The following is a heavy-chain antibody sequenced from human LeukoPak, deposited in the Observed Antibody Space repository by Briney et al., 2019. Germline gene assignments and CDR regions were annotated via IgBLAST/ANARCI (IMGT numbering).Heavy chain of an antibody. V-gene: IGHV6-1*01. Sequence: SQTLSLTCAISGDSVSSNSAAWNWIRQSPSRGLEWLGRTYYRSKWYNDYAVSVKSRITINPDTSKNQFSLQLNSVTPEDTAVYYCASTVFEYSSSSGRDNWFDPWGQGTLVTVSS. CDR1: GDSVSSNSAA. J-gene: IGHJ5*02. CDR3: ASTVFEYSSSSGRDNWFDP. CDR2: TYYRSKWYN. D-gene: IGHD6-6*01.